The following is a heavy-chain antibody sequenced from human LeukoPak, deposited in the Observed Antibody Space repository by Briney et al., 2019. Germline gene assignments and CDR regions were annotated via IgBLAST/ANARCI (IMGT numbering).Heavy chain of an antibody. CDR1: GFTFSGHW. D-gene: IGHD1-14*01. Sequence: GGSLRLSCAASGFTFSGHWMSWVRQAPGKGLEWVANINQGGSDKYYVDSMKGRFTISRDNANNLLYLQMNSLRGEDTAVYYCTRNRSRAEDDWGQGTLVTVSS. CDR3: TRNRSRAEDD. V-gene: IGHV3-7*01. J-gene: IGHJ4*02. CDR2: INQGGSDK.